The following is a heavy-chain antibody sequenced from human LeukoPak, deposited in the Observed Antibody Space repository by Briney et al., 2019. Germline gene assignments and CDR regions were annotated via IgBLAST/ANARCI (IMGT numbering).Heavy chain of an antibody. CDR2: IIPILGMA. D-gene: IGHD7-27*01. V-gene: IGHV1-69*04. Sequence: SVKVSCKASGGTFSSYAISWVRQAPGQGLEWMGRIIPILGMANYAQKFQGRVTITADKSTSTAYMELSSLRSEDTAVYYCASLTGDKTFDIWGQGTMVTVSS. J-gene: IGHJ3*02. CDR3: ASLTGDKTFDI. CDR1: GGTFSSYA.